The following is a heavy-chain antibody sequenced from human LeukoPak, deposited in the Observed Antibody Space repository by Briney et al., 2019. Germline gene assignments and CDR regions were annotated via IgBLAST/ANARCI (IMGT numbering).Heavy chain of an antibody. J-gene: IGHJ4*02. Sequence: GGSLRLSCAASGFTFSSYAMSWVRQAPGKGLEWVSTIGSGGGSTYYADSVKGRFTISRDNSKNTLYLQMNSLRAEDTAVYYRAKVFSRHLWFGEEGYFDYWGQGTLVTVSS. CDR1: GFTFSSYA. CDR3: AKVFSRHLWFGEEGYFDY. CDR2: IGSGGGST. D-gene: IGHD3-10*01. V-gene: IGHV3-23*01.